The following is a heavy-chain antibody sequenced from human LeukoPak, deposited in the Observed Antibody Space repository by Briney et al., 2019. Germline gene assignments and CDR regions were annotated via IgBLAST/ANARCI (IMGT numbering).Heavy chain of an antibody. J-gene: IGHJ4*02. CDR1: GFTFSSFA. V-gene: IGHV1-69*05. Sequence: GGSLRLSCAVSGFTFSSFAMSWVRQAPGKGLEWLGGIIPILGTANYAQKFQGRVTITTDESTSTAYMELSSLRSEDTAVYYCAKVTDYDSSEAFDYWGQGTLVTVSS. CDR2: IIPILGTA. CDR3: AKVTDYDSSEAFDY. D-gene: IGHD3-22*01.